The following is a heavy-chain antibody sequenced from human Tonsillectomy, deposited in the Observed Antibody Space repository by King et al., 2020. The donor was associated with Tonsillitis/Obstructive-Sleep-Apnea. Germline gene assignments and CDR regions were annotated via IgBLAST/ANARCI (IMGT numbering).Heavy chain of an antibody. D-gene: IGHD1-26*01. V-gene: IGHV3-30*18. J-gene: IGHJ4*02. CDR2: ISYDGSNK. Sequence: QVQLMESGGGVVQPGRSLRLSCAASGFDFSIYGMHWVRQAPGKGLEWVAVISYDGSNKYYADSVKGRFTISRDNSKNTLHLQMNSLRAEDTAVYYCAKDFLYSGSYFFDYWGLGTLVTVS. CDR1: GFDFSIYG. CDR3: AKDFLYSGSYFFDY.